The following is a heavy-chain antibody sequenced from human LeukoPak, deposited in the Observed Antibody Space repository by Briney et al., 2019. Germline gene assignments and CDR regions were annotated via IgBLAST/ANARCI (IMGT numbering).Heavy chain of an antibody. CDR2: INSDETTT. V-gene: IGHV3-74*01. Sequence: GTSLRLSCAASGFTFSTYWMHWVRQAPGKGLVWVSRINSDETTTRYADSVKGRFTISRDNAKSTLYQEMNSLRAEDTAVYYCTRSGYCSGGNCNSYFDSWGQGTLVTVSS. J-gene: IGHJ4*02. D-gene: IGHD2-15*01. CDR1: GFTFSTYW. CDR3: TRSGYCSGGNCNSYFDS.